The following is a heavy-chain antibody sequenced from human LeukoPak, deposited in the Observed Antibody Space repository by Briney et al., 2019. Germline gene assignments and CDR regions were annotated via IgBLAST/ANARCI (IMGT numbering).Heavy chain of an antibody. CDR2: IWYDGSDK. J-gene: IGHJ4*02. V-gene: IGHV3-30*02. CDR3: VKDGGNSYFDY. Sequence: PGGSLRLSCAASGFTFSSYGMHWVRQAPGKGLEWVAVIWYDGSDKYYADSVKGRFTISRDNSKNTLYRQMNSLRVEDTAVYYCVKDGGNSYFDYWGQGTLVTVSS. D-gene: IGHD4-23*01. CDR1: GFTFSSYG.